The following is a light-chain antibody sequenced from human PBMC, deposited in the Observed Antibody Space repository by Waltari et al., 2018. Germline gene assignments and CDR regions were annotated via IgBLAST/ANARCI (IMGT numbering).Light chain of an antibody. V-gene: IGKV1-39*01. Sequence: DIQMTQSPSPLSASLGDSVTITCRASQSISSYLNWYQQKPGVAPKLLIYAASSLRNGVPSRFSGSGSGTDFSLTISSLQPEDFATYYCQQSFSTPLTFGGGTKVEIK. CDR3: QQSFSTPLT. J-gene: IGKJ4*01. CDR1: QSISSY. CDR2: AAS.